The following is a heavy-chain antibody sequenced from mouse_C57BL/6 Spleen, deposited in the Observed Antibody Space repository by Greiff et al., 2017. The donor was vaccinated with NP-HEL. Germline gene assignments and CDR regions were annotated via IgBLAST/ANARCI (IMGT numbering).Heavy chain of an antibody. CDR1: GFNIKDYY. CDR2: IDPEDGDT. Sequence: EVQLQQSGAELVRPGASVKLSCTASGFNIKDYYMHWVKQRPEQGLEWIGRIDPEDGDTEYAPKFQGKATMTADTSSNTDYLQLSSLTSEDTAVYYCTRYYGSSSYAMDYWGQGTSVTVSS. CDR3: TRYYGSSSYAMDY. J-gene: IGHJ4*01. D-gene: IGHD1-1*01. V-gene: IGHV14-1*01.